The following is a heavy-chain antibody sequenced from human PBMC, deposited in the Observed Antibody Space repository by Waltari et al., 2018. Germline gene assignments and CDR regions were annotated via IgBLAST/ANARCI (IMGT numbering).Heavy chain of an antibody. J-gene: IGHJ4*02. Sequence: QVQLQQWGAGLLKPSETLSLTCAVYGGSFSGYYWSWIRQPPGKGLEWIGEINHSGSTNDHPSLKSRVTISVDTSKNQFSLKLSSVTAADTAVYYCARGKDGDPIDYWGQGTLVTVSS. CDR2: INHSGST. CDR3: ARGKDGDPIDY. V-gene: IGHV4-34*01. CDR1: GGSFSGYY.